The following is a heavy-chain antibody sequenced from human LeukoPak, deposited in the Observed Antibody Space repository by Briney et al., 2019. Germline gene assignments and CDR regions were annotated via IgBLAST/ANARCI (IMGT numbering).Heavy chain of an antibody. CDR1: EFTFSSYW. J-gene: IGHJ4*02. CDR2: IKQDGSEK. V-gene: IGHV3-7*01. CDR3: ARVHSGSYWPRDFDY. D-gene: IGHD1-26*01. Sequence: GGSLRLSCAASEFTFSSYWMSWVRQAPGKGLEWVANIKQDGSEKYYVDSVKGRFTISRDNAKNSLYLQMNSLRAEDTAVYYCARVHSGSYWPRDFDYWGQGTLVTVSS.